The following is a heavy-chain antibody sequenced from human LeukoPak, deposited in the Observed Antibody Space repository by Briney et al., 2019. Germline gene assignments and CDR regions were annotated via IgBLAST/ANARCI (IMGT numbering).Heavy chain of an antibody. CDR3: ARGGCSSTSCYAVLDAFDI. D-gene: IGHD2-2*01. CDR1: GGSFSGYY. V-gene: IGHV4-34*01. J-gene: IGHJ3*02. Sequence: SETLSLTCAVYGGSFSGYYWSWIRQPPGKGLEWIGEINHSGSTNYNPSLKSRVTMSVDTSKNQFSLKLSSVTAADTAVYYCARGGCSSTSCYAVLDAFDIWGQGTMVTVSS. CDR2: INHSGST.